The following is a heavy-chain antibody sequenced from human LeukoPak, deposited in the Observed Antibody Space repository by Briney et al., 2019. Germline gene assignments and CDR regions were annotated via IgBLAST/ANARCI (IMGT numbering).Heavy chain of an antibody. CDR3: ATGGKNTVSGNYYYYMDV. J-gene: IGHJ6*03. CDR1: GGTFSSYA. D-gene: IGHD4-11*01. Sequence: SVKVSCKASGGTFSSYAISWVRQAPGQGLEWMGRIIPILGIANYAQKFQGRVTMTEDTSTDTAYMELSSLRSEDTAVYYCATGGKNTVSGNYYYYMDVWGKGTTVTVSS. CDR2: IIPILGIA. V-gene: IGHV1-69*04.